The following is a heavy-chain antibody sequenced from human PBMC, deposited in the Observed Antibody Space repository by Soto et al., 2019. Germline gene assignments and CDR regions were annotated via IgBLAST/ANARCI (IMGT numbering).Heavy chain of an antibody. CDR1: GGSFSGYY. D-gene: IGHD6-19*01. CDR3: ARDSIAVAGISLNGFDP. J-gene: IGHJ5*02. V-gene: IGHV4-34*01. CDR2: INHSGST. Sequence: SETLSLTCAVYGGSFSGYYWSWIRQPPGKGLEWIGEINHSGSTNYNPSLKSRVTISVDTSKNQFSLKLSSVTAADTAVYYCARDSIAVAGISLNGFDPWGQGTLVTVSS.